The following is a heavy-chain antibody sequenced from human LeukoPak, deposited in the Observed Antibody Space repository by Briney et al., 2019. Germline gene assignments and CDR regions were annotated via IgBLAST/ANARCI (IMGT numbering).Heavy chain of an antibody. CDR2: IREDGSEK. CDR1: GLTFSNYG. D-gene: IGHD1/OR15-1a*01. J-gene: IGHJ1*01. CDR3: ARGNNYYGL. Sequence: GGSLRLSCAASGLTFSNYGMTWVRQALGKGLEWVANIREDGSEKYYVDSVRGRFTISRDNAKNSLLLQMNSLRAEDTAVYYCARGNNYYGLWGQGTLVTVSS. V-gene: IGHV3-7*03.